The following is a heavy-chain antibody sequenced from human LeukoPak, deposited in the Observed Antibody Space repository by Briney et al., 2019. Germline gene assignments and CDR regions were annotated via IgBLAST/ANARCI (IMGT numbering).Heavy chain of an antibody. CDR2: ISYDGSNK. CDR3: AKATTGVVTAIQYFQH. CDR1: GFTFSSYG. Sequence: GGSLRLSCAASGFTFSSYGMHWVRQAPDKGPEWVAVISYDGSNKYYADSVKGRFTISRENSKNTLYLRMNSLRAEDTAVYYCAKATTGVVTAIQYFQHWGQGTLVTVSS. V-gene: IGHV3-30*18. J-gene: IGHJ1*01. D-gene: IGHD2-21*02.